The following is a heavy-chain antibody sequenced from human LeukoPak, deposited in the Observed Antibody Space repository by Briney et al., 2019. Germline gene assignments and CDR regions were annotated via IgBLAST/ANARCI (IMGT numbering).Heavy chain of an antibody. CDR3: AREVGYSYGYFDY. CDR2: ISSSSSYI. V-gene: IGHV3-21*01. D-gene: IGHD5-18*01. CDR1: GFTFSSYS. J-gene: IGHJ4*02. Sequence: GGSLRLSCAASGFTFSSYSMNWVRQAPGKGLEWVSSISSSSSYIYYADSVKGRFTISRDNAKNSLYLQMNSLRAEDTAVYYCAREVGYSYGYFDYWGQGTPVTVSS.